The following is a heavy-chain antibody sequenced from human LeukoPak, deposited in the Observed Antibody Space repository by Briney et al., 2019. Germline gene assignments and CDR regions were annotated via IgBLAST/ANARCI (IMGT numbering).Heavy chain of an antibody. CDR3: ARVSSSVEGYYFDY. J-gene: IGHJ4*02. CDR1: GFTFSSYS. CDR2: ISSSGSTI. D-gene: IGHD3-22*01. Sequence: GGSLRLSCAASGFTFSSYSMNWVRQAPGKGLEWVSYISSSGSTIYYADSVKGRFTISRDNAKNSLYLQMDSLRAEDTAVYYCARVSSSVEGYYFDYWGQGTLVTVSS. V-gene: IGHV3-48*04.